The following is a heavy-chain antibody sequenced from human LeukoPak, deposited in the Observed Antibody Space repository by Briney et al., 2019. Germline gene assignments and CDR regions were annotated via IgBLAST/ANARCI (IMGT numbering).Heavy chain of an antibody. CDR1: GFSFSSYW. CDR3: ARDYYDSSGYYGSEYFQN. Sequence: GGSLRLSCAASGFSFSSYWMHWVRQAPGKGLVWVSRINSDGSSTSYADSVKGRFTISRDNAENTLYLQMNSLRAEDTAVYYCARDYYDSSGYYGSEYFQNWGQGTLVTVSS. V-gene: IGHV3-74*01. J-gene: IGHJ1*01. CDR2: INSDGSST. D-gene: IGHD3-22*01.